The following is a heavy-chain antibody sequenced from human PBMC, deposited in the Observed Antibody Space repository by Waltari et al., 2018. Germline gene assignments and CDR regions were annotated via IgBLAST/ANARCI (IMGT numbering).Heavy chain of an antibody. D-gene: IGHD2-2*01. CDR2: IIPILGIA. Sequence: QVQLVQSGAEVKKPGSSVKVSCKASGGTFSSYAISWVRQAPGQGLEWMGGIIPILGIANDAQKCQGRVTITADESTSTAYMELSSLRSEDTAVYYCARNFAYCSSTSCYYYYMDVWGKGTTVTVSS. CDR1: GGTFSSYA. CDR3: ARNFAYCSSTSCYYYYMDV. J-gene: IGHJ6*03. V-gene: IGHV1-69*04.